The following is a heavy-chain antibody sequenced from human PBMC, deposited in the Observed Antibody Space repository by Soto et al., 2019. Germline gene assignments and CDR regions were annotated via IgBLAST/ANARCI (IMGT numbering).Heavy chain of an antibody. J-gene: IGHJ6*02. CDR1: GFTFSSYG. V-gene: IGHV3-30*18. Sequence: GGSLRLSCAASGFTFSSYGMHWVRQAPGKGLEWVAVISYDGSNKYYADSVKGRFTISRDNSKNTLYLQMNSLRAEDTAVYYCAKIILTHSLYGMDVWGQGTTVTVSS. D-gene: IGHD3-9*01. CDR2: ISYDGSNK. CDR3: AKIILTHSLYGMDV.